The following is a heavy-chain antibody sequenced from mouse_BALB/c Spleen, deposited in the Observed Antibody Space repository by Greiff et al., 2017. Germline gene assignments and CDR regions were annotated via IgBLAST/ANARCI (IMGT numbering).Heavy chain of an antibody. D-gene: IGHD2-10*02. CDR3: ARGEYGNGADY. J-gene: IGHJ2*01. V-gene: IGHV1-14*01. Sequence: VQLKESGPELVKPGASVKMSCKASGYTFTSYVMHWVKQKPGQGLEWIGYINPYNDGTKYNEKFKGKATLTSDKSSSTAYMELSSLTSEDSAVYYCARGEYGNGADYWGQGTTLTVSS. CDR1: GYTFTSYV. CDR2: INPYNDGT.